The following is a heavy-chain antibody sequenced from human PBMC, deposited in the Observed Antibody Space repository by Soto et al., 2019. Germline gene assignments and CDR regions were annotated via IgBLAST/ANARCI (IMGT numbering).Heavy chain of an antibody. V-gene: IGHV3-30*18. CDR2: ISYDGSNK. Sequence: QVQLVESGGGVVQPGRSLRLSCAASGFTFSSYGMHWVRQAPGKGLEWVAVISYDGSNKYYADSVKGRFTISRDNSKNTLYLQMNSLRAEDTAVYYCAKQPYYYCNMDVLGKGNTVTVSS. CDR3: AKQPYYYCNMDV. J-gene: IGHJ6*03. CDR1: GFTFSSYG.